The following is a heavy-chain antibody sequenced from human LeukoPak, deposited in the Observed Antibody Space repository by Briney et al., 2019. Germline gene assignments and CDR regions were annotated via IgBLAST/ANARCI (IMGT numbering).Heavy chain of an antibody. CDR1: GCTFSSYG. CDR3: ARDLWENYYDSSGYIDY. D-gene: IGHD3-22*01. J-gene: IGHJ4*02. Sequence: GRSLRLSCAASGCTFSSYGMHWVRQAPGKGLEWVAVIWYDGSNKYYADSVKGRFTTSRDNSKNTLYLQMNSLRAEDTAVYYCARDLWENYYDSSGYIDYWGQGTLVTVSS. V-gene: IGHV3-33*01. CDR2: IWYDGSNK.